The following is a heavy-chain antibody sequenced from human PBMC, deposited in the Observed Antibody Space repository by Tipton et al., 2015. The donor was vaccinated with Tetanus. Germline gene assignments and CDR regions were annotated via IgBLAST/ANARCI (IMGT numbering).Heavy chain of an antibody. Sequence: QSGAEVKKPGASVKVSCTASGYTFTGNYIHWVRQVPGQRLEWMAWINPNSGGTDFARKFQAWVTLTRDTSISTAYMELSRLRSDDTAVYYCARTFAGGHADYWGQGTLVTVSS. D-gene: IGHD5-12*01. V-gene: IGHV1-2*04. CDR3: ARTFAGGHADY. CDR2: INPNSGGT. J-gene: IGHJ4*02. CDR1: GYTFTGNY.